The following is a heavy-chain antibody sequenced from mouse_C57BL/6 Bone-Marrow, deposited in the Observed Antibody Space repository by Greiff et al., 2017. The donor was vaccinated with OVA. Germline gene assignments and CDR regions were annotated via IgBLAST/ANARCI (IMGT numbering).Heavy chain of an antibody. J-gene: IGHJ3*01. D-gene: IGHD2-4*01. CDR2: INPYNGGT. CDR3: AREPSMDYDEAWFAY. CDR1: GYAFTDYY. V-gene: IGHV1-19*01. Sequence: EVQLQESGPVLVKPGASVKMSCKASGYAFTDYYMNWVKQSPGKSLEWIGVINPYNGGTSYNQKFKGQATLTVDKSSSTAYMELNSLTSEDSAVYYCAREPSMDYDEAWFAYWGQGTLVTVSA.